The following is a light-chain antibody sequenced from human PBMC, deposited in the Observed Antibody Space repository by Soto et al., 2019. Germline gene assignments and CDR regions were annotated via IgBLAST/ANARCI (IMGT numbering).Light chain of an antibody. Sequence: EIVLTQSPGTLSLSPGGRATLSCRASQSVRSSYLAWYQQRPGPAPRLLILGASFRATGIPDRFSGSGSGTDFTLTISRLEPEDFAVYYCQHYGSPFTLGGGTKV. J-gene: IGKJ4*01. CDR1: QSVRSSY. CDR2: GAS. V-gene: IGKV3-20*01. CDR3: QHYGSPFT.